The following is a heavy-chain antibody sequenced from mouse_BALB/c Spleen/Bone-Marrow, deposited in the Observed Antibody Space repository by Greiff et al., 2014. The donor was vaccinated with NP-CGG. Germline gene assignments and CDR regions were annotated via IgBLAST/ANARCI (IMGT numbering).Heavy chain of an antibody. Sequence: QVQLQQSGAALVRPGTSVKVSCKASGYAFTNYLIDWVKQRPGQGLEWIGVINPGSGGTTYNEKFKGRTTLTADKSSNTAYMQLSSLTSDDSVVYFCATNWGDYWGQGTTLTVSS. V-gene: IGHV1-54*01. J-gene: IGHJ2*01. D-gene: IGHD4-1*01. CDR3: ATNWGDY. CDR2: INPGSGGT. CDR1: GYAFTNYL.